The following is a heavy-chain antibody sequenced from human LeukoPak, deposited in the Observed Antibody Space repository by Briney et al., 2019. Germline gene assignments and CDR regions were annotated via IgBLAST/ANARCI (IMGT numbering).Heavy chain of an antibody. CDR1: DGSVRTYY. D-gene: IGHD2-2*01. CDR2: IHYSGST. Sequence: SETLSLTCTVSDGSVRTYYWSWIRQPPGKGLEWIGSIHYSGSTTYNPSLKSRVTISVDTSKNQFSLKLSSVTAADTAVYYCARRLGGTSTGFDYWGQGTLVTVSS. V-gene: IGHV4-59*08. J-gene: IGHJ4*02. CDR3: ARRLGGTSTGFDY.